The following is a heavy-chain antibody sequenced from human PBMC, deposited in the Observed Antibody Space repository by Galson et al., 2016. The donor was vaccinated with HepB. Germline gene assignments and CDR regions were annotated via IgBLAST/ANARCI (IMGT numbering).Heavy chain of an antibody. CDR2: INGDGRIT. J-gene: IGHJ3*02. CDR1: GFNFITTW. Sequence: SLRLSCAASGFNFITTWMHWVRQSPGKGLVWVSRINGDGRITNYADSVRGRFTISRDNAKNTVSLQMNSLRAEDTAIYYCVRDFLWGEGADAFDIWGQGTRFTVSS. CDR3: VRDFLWGEGADAFDI. D-gene: IGHD3-16*01. V-gene: IGHV3-74*01.